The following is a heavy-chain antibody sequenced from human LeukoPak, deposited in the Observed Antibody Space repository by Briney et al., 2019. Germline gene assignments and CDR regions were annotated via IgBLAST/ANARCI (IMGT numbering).Heavy chain of an antibody. Sequence: SETLSLTCTVSGGSISSSSYYWGWIRQPPGKGLEWIGSIYYSGSTYYNPSLKSRVTISVDTSKNQFSLKLSSVTAADTAVYYCARHSRGRYGRTDAFDIWGQGTMVTVSS. CDR2: IYYSGST. J-gene: IGHJ3*02. D-gene: IGHD1-26*01. CDR3: ARHSRGRYGRTDAFDI. V-gene: IGHV4-39*01. CDR1: GGSISSSSYY.